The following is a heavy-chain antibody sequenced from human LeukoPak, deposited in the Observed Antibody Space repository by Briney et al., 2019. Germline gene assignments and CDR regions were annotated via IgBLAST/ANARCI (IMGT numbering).Heavy chain of an antibody. J-gene: IGHJ4*02. CDR1: GGSISSYY. Sequence: SETLSLTCTVSGGSISSYYWSWIRQPPGKGLEWIGYIYYSGSTNYNPSLKSRVTISVDTSKNQFSLKLSSVTAADTAVYYCARAPTAMVPFDYWGQGTLVTVSS. CDR3: ARAPTAMVPFDY. V-gene: IGHV4-59*01. CDR2: IYYSGST. D-gene: IGHD5-18*01.